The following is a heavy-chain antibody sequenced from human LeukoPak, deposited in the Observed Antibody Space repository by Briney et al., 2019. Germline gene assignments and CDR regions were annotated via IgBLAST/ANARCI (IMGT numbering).Heavy chain of an antibody. Sequence: SETLSLTCTVSGGSISSYYWSWIRQPPGKGLEWIGYIYYSGSTNYNPSLKSRVTISVDTSKNQFSLKLSSVTAADTAVYYCAREDGYNFPYWGQGTLVTVSS. CDR1: GGSISSYY. J-gene: IGHJ4*02. CDR3: AREDGYNFPY. CDR2: IYYSGST. D-gene: IGHD5-12*01. V-gene: IGHV4-59*12.